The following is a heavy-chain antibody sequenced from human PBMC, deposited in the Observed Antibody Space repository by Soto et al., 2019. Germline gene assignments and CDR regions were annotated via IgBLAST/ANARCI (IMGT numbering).Heavy chain of an antibody. Sequence: QVQLVESGGGVVQPGRSVRLACAASGFPSNIYDMHWVRQAPGKGLEWVAAISYDGSKKHYADSVKGRFTISRDNSKPTLYLQMRSLRAEDAAVYHCAVAGRWEGFDIWGQGTGVTVS. CDR2: ISYDGSKK. J-gene: IGHJ3*02. CDR1: GFPSNIYD. V-gene: IGHV3-30*03. CDR3: AVAGRWEGFDI. D-gene: IGHD1-26*01.